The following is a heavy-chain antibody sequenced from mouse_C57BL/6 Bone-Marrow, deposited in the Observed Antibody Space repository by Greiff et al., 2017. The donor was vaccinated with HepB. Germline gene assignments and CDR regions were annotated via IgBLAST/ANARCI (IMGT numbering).Heavy chain of an antibody. CDR1: GFTFSDAW. J-gene: IGHJ1*03. CDR3: TYGSSYWYFDV. Sequence: EVNVVESGGGLVQPGGSMKLSCAASGFTFSDAWMDWVRQSPEKGLEWVAEIRNKANNHATYYAESVKGRFTISRDDSKSSVYLQMNSLRAEDTGIYYCTYGSSYWYFDVWGTGTTVTVSS. CDR2: IRNKANNHAT. D-gene: IGHD1-1*01. V-gene: IGHV6-6*01.